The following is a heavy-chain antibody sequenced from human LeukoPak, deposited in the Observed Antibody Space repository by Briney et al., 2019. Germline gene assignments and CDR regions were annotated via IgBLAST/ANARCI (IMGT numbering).Heavy chain of an antibody. CDR3: ARDLYYYYYYMDV. V-gene: IGHV3-30*04. Sequence: GRSLRLSCAASGFTFSSYAMHWVRQAPGKGLEWVAVISYDGSNKYYADSVKGRFTISRDNSKNTLYLQMNSLRAEDTAVYYCARDLYYYYYYMDVWGKGTTDTVSS. CDR2: ISYDGSNK. J-gene: IGHJ6*03. CDR1: GFTFSSYA.